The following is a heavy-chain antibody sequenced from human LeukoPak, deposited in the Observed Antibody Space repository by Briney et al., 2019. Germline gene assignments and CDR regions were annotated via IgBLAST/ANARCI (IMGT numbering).Heavy chain of an antibody. CDR3: ARARVEMATIGYFDY. J-gene: IGHJ4*02. V-gene: IGHV1-2*02. CDR2: INPNSGGT. CDR1: GYTFTGYY. Sequence: GASVKVSCKASGYTFTGYYMHWVRQAPGQGLEWMGWINPNSGGTNYAQKLQGRVTMTRDTSISTAYMELSRLRSDDTAVYYCARARVEMATIGYFDYWGQGTLVTVSS. D-gene: IGHD5-24*01.